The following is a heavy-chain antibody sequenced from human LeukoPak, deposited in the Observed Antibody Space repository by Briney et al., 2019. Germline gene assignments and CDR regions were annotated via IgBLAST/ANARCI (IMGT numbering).Heavy chain of an antibody. CDR2: VDPEDGET. V-gene: IGHV1-69-2*01. D-gene: IGHD3-22*01. CDR3: ATDKRKYYYDTYGAFDI. CDR1: GYTFTDYY. Sequence: WASVKVSCKVSGYTFTDYYMHWVQQAPGKGREWMGLVDPEDGETIYAEKFQGRVTITADTSTDTAYMELSSLRSEDTAVYYCATDKRKYYYDTYGAFDIWGQGTMVTVSS. J-gene: IGHJ3*02.